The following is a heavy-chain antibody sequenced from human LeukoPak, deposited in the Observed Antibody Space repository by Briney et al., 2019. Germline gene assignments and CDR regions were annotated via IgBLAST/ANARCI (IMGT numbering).Heavy chain of an antibody. CDR2: ISGSGGST. V-gene: IGHV3-23*01. Sequence: PGGSLRLSCAASGFTFSSYGMSWVRQAPGKGLEWVSAISGSGGSTYYADSVKGRFTISRDNSKNTLYLQMNSLRAEDTAVYYCAKDVYSDSSSWYYFDYWGQGTLVTVSS. CDR1: GFTFSSYG. J-gene: IGHJ4*02. D-gene: IGHD6-13*01. CDR3: AKDVYSDSSSWYYFDY.